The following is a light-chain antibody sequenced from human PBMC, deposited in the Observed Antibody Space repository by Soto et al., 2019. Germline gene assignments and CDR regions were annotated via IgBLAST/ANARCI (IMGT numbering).Light chain of an antibody. CDR3: QTWGTGYSL. Sequence: QSVLTQSPSASASLGASVKLTCTLSSGHRSYTLAWHQQQPEKGPRYLMKLNSDGSHSKGDGIPDRFSGSSSGAERYLTISSLQSEDEADYYCQTWGTGYSLFGGGTKVTVL. V-gene: IGLV4-69*01. CDR1: SGHRSYT. J-gene: IGLJ2*01. CDR2: LNSDGSH.